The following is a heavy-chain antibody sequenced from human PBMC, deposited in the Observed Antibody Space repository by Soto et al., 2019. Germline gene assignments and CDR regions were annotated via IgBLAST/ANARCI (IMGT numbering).Heavy chain of an antibody. CDR1: GGTFSSYA. CDR3: ASSSGIYDILTGYWDYYYSMDV. J-gene: IGHJ6*02. V-gene: IGHV1-69*13. CDR2: IIPIFGTA. Sequence: SVKVSCKASGGTFSSYAISWVRQAPGQGLEWMGGIIPIFGTANYAQKFQGRVTITADESTSTAYMELSSLRSEDTAVYYCASSSGIYDILTGYWDYYYSMDVWGQGTTVTVSS. D-gene: IGHD3-9*01.